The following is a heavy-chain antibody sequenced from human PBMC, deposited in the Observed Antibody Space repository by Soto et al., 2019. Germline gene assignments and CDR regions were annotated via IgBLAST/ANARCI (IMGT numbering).Heavy chain of an antibody. D-gene: IGHD6-19*01. Sequence: LRVCCAVSELKSRGLAIRRVLQAQGKRLEWGSAISGSGGSTYYADSVKGRFTISRDNSKNTLYLQMNSLRAEDTAVYYCAKDQTVLRGGPINSRGYFDYWGQGTLGTVSS. V-gene: IGHV3-23*01. CDR1: ELKSRGLA. J-gene: IGHJ4*03. CDR3: AKDQTVLRGGPINSRGYFDY. CDR2: ISGSGGST.